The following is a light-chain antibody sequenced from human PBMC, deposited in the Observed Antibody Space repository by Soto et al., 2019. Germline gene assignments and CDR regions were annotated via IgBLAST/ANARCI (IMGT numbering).Light chain of an antibody. V-gene: IGKV3-20*01. CDR2: GTS. CDR3: QQYHSTFRA. J-gene: IGKJ1*01. Sequence: VLTQSPGTLSLSPGDSATLSCTTSQSVINNYVAWYQQKPGQAPRLIIYGTSGRATGIPDRFTAGGSGTDFTLTISRLEPDDFAVYYCQQYHSTFRAFGQGTKVEIK. CDR1: QSVINNY.